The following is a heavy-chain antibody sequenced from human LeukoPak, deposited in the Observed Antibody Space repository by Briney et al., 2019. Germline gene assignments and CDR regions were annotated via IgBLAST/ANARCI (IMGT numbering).Heavy chain of an antibody. CDR3: ARGLSSSWYTYYYYGMDV. V-gene: IGHV1-2*02. J-gene: IGHJ6*02. Sequence: ASVKVSCKASGYTFTGYYMHWVRQAPGQGLEWMGWINPNSGGTNYAQKFQGRVTMTRDTSISTAYMELSRLRSDDTAVYYCARGLSSSWYTYYYYGMDVWGQGTTVTVSS. CDR2: INPNSGGT. D-gene: IGHD6-13*01. CDR1: GYTFTGYY.